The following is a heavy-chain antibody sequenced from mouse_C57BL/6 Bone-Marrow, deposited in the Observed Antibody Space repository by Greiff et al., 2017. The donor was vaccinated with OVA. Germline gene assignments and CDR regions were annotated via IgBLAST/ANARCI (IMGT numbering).Heavy chain of an antibody. CDR2: MRRKSSNYAT. CDR1: GFTFTNYA. V-gene: IGHV10-3*01. CDR3: VRGNPFAY. Sequence: EVQLMESGGGLVQPKGSLKLSCAASGFTFTNYAMHWVRQAPGKGLEWVARMRRKSSNYATYYDDSVKDRLTISRDDSQSMLYLQMNTLKTEDTAIYYCVRGNPFAYWGRGTLVTVSA. J-gene: IGHJ3*01. D-gene: IGHD2-1*01.